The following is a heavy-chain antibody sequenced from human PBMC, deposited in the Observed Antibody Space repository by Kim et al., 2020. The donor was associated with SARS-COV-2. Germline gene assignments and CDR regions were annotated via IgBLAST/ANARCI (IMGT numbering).Heavy chain of an antibody. Sequence: GGSLRLSCTASGFTVSTNYMSWVRQAPGKGLEWVSVLYSTGSTYYADSVKGRFTISRDNSKNTLYLQMNSLRAEDTAVYYCAKTPSVVTDGVHDAFDIWGQGTMVTGSS. CDR1: GFTVSTNY. D-gene: IGHD2-21*02. J-gene: IGHJ3*02. CDR2: LYSTGST. V-gene: IGHV3-53*01. CDR3: AKTPSVVTDGVHDAFDI.